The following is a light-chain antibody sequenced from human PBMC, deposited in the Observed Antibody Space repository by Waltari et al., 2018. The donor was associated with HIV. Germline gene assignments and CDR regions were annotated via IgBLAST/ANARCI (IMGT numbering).Light chain of an antibody. J-gene: IGLJ2*01. CDR2: DTT. CDR3: LLSFNGVVV. V-gene: IGLV7-46*01. Sequence: QAVVTLEPSLTVSPGGTVTLTCASSPGAVTTGPFPYWFLRRPGQAPKTLFYDTTKRHSWTPARFSCSLVGGKSALTLSGAQVEDEADYFCLLSFNGVVVFGGGTTLTVL. CDR1: PGAVTTGPF.